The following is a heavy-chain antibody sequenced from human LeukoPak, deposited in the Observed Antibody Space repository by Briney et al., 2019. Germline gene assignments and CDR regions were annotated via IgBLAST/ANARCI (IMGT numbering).Heavy chain of an antibody. J-gene: IGHJ4*02. CDR2: ISYDGSNK. Sequence: GGSLRLSCAASGFTFSSYGMHWVRQAPGKGLEWVAVISYDGSNKYYADSVKGRFTITRDNSKNTLYLQMNSLRAEDTAVYYCAKDRFGCVDYWGQGTLVTASS. V-gene: IGHV3-30*18. D-gene: IGHD3-16*01. CDR3: AKDRFGCVDY. CDR1: GFTFSSYG.